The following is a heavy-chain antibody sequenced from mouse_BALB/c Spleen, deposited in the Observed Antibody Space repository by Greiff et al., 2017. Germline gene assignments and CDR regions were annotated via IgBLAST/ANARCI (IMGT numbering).Heavy chain of an antibody. Sequence: EVQLVESGGGLVQPGGSRKLSCAASGFTFSSFGMHWVRQAPEKGLEWVAYISSCSSTIYYADTVKGRFTISRDNPKNTLFLQMTSLRSEDTAMYYCARSGYRYDDGYAMDYWGQGTSVTVSS. CDR3: ARSGYRYDDGYAMDY. CDR2: ISSCSSTI. J-gene: IGHJ4*01. V-gene: IGHV5-17*02. CDR1: GFTFSSFG. D-gene: IGHD2-14*01.